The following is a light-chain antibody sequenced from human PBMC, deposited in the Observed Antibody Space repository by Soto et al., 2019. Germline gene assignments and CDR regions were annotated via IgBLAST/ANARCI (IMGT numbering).Light chain of an antibody. Sequence: QSALTQPASVSGSPGQSITISCTGTSSDVGSYNYVSWHQQYPGQAPKLMIYEVTYRASGVPDRFSASKSGNTASLTISGLQAGDEADYYCSSYRSSSTYVFGTGPKVTAL. CDR2: EVT. V-gene: IGLV2-14*01. J-gene: IGLJ1*01. CDR3: SSYRSSSTYV. CDR1: SSDVGSYNY.